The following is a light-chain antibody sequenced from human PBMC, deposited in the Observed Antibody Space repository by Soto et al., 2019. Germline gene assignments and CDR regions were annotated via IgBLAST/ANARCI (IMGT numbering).Light chain of an antibody. CDR3: SSYAGSNNPVV. J-gene: IGLJ2*01. Sequence: QSALTQPPSASGSPGQSVTISCTGTSSDVGGYNYVSWYQQHPGKAPKFMIFEVSRRPSGVPDRFSGSKSGNTASLTVSGLQADDEADYYCSSYAGSNNPVVFGAGTKLTVL. CDR1: SSDVGGYNY. V-gene: IGLV2-8*01. CDR2: EVS.